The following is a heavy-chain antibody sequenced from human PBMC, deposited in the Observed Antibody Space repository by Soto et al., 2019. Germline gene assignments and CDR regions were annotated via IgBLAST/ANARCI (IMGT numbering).Heavy chain of an antibody. CDR1: GITFTSYA. CDR3: ARSIVVVTAPYDH. D-gene: IGHD2-21*02. J-gene: IGHJ4*02. V-gene: IGHV1-3*01. CDR2: INAGNGNT. Sequence: ASVKVSCKASGITFTSYAMHWVRQAPGQRLEWMGWINAGNGNTKYSQKFQGRVTITRDTSASTAYMELSSLRSEDTAVYYCARSIVVVTAPYDHWGQGTLVIVSS.